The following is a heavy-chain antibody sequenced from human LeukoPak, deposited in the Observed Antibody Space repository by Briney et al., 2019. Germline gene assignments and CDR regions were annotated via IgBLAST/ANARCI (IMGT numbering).Heavy chain of an antibody. D-gene: IGHD4-17*01. CDR1: GDSVSSNSAA. CDR3: AKNYGDANWFDP. J-gene: IGHJ5*02. CDR2: TYYRSNWFN. Sequence: SQTLSLTCAISGDSVSSNSAAWNWIRQSPSRGLEWLGRTYYRSNWFNDFALSVKSRITINPDTSKNQFSLQLNSVTPEDTAVYYCAKNYGDANWFDPWGQGTLVTVSS. V-gene: IGHV6-1*01.